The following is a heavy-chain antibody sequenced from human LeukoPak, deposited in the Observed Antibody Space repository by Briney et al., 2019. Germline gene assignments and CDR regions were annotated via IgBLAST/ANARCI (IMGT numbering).Heavy chain of an antibody. Sequence: PGGSLRLSCAASGFTFSSYWMHWVRQAPGKGLVWVSRINTDGSTTTYADSVKGRFTISRDNAKNTLYLQMNSLRAEDTAVYYCLRTTLGPAGAIDYWGQGTLVAVSS. CDR2: INTDGSTT. J-gene: IGHJ4*02. V-gene: IGHV3-74*03. CDR1: GFTFSSYW. D-gene: IGHD2-2*01. CDR3: LRTTLGPAGAIDY.